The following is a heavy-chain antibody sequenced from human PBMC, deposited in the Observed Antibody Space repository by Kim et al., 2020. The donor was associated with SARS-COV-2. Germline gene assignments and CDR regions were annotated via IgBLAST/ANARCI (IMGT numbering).Heavy chain of an antibody. J-gene: IGHJ2*01. D-gene: IGHD2-21*02. CDR1: GGSFSGYY. Sequence: SETLSLTCAVYGGSFSGYYWSWIRQPPGKGLEWIGEINHSGSTNYNPSLKSRVTISVDTSKNQFSLKLSSVTAADTAVYYCASRRRGGDSRYFDLWGRGTLVTVSS. V-gene: IGHV4-34*01. CDR3: ASRRRGGDSRYFDL. CDR2: INHSGST.